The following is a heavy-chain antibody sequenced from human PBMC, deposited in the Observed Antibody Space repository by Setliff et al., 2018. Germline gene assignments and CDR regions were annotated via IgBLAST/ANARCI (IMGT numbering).Heavy chain of an antibody. CDR2: IYYGGSA. CDR1: GGSISSSSYY. D-gene: IGHD2-15*01. V-gene: IGHV4-39*07. Sequence: KPSETLSLTCTVSGGSISSSSYYWGWIRQPPGKGLEWIGNIYYGGSAYYNPSLKSRVTISVDTSKNQFSLKLSSVTAADTAMYYCARILGYCSGGSCYVPYWGQGTLVTVS. J-gene: IGHJ4*02. CDR3: ARILGYCSGGSCYVPY.